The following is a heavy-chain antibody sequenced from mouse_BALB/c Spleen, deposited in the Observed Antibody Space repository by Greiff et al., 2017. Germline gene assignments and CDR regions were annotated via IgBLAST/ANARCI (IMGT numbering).Heavy chain of an antibody. CDR3: ARKGSYSMDY. CDR1: GYSITSGYY. V-gene: IGHV3-6*02. J-gene: IGHJ4*01. CDR2: ISYDGSN. Sequence: QLKESGPGLVKPSQSLSLTCSVTGYSITSGYYWNWIRQFPGNKLEWMGYISYDGSNNYNPSLKNRISITRDTSKNQFFLKLNSVTTEDTATYYCARKGSYSMDYWGQGTSVTVSS.